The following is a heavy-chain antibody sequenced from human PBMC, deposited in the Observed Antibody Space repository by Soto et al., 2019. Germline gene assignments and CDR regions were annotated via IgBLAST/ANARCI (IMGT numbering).Heavy chain of an antibody. CDR3: ARVRRDILTGPDRWCFDL. J-gene: IGHJ2*01. V-gene: IGHV4-59*01. D-gene: IGHD3-9*01. Sequence: QVQLQESGPGLVKPSETLSLTCTVSGDSISTYYWSWIRQPPGEGLEWIGYIYYSGSTKYNPSLKSRVTISVDTARHQFSLKLSSVTAADTAVYYCARVRRDILTGPDRWCFDLWGRGTLVTVSS. CDR1: GDSISTYY. CDR2: IYYSGST.